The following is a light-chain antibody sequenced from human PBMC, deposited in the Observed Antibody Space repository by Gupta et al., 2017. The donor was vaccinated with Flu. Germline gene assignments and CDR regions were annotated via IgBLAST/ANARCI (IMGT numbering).Light chain of an antibody. V-gene: IGKV1-9*01. Sequence: PAFLSASVGDRVTISCRASQGVSRYLAWYQQKQGKAPKLLIYAASTLQSGVPSRFSGSGIGKEFTLTIRSLQPEDFATYCCQQVNSYPYTFGQGTKLEIK. CDR2: AAS. CDR1: QGVSRY. CDR3: QQVNSYPYT. J-gene: IGKJ2*01.